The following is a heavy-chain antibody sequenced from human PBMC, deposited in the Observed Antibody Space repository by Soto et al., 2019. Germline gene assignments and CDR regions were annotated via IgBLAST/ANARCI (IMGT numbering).Heavy chain of an antibody. CDR2: IYWDDDK. D-gene: IGHD6-6*01. J-gene: IGHJ4*02. CDR1: GFSLSAYGVR. V-gene: IGHV2-5*02. Sequence: SGPTLVNPTQTLTLTCSFSGFSLSAYGVRVIWFRQPPGETLDWLAVIYWDDDKRYSPSLKSRLTITKDTSKNQVLLTMTNMDPVDTATYFCARSKYSISSFDYWGQGAMVTVSS. CDR3: ARSKYSISSFDY.